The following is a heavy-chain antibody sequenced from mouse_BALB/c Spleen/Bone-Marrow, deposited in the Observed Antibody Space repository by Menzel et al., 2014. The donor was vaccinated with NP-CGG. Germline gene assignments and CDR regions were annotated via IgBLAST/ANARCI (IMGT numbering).Heavy chain of an antibody. D-gene: IGHD3-2*01. J-gene: IGHJ4*01. CDR1: GFTFSDYY. CDR3: ARGGQLGAMDY. V-gene: IGHV5-4*02. Sequence: DVQLVESGGGLVKPGGSLKLSCAASGFTFSDYYMYWVRQTPEKRLEWVATISDGGSYTYYPDSVKGRFTISRDNAKNNLYLQMSSLKSEDTAMYYCARGGQLGAMDYWGQGTSVTVPS. CDR2: ISDGGSYT.